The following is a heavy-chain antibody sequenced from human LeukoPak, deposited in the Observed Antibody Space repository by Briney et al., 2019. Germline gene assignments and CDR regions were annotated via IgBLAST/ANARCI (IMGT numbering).Heavy chain of an antibody. CDR2: IYYSGSTYYSGST. CDR3: ARMAGGYSYGYFDY. J-gene: IGHJ4*02. Sequence: SETLSLTCAVSGGSISSGGYSWSWIRQPPGKGLEWIGYIYYSGSTYYSGSTHYKLSLKSRATISVDTSKNQFSLKLSSVTAADTAVYYCARMAGGYSYGYFDYWGQGTLVTVSS. CDR1: GGSISSGGYS. D-gene: IGHD5-18*01. V-gene: IGHV4-30-4*07.